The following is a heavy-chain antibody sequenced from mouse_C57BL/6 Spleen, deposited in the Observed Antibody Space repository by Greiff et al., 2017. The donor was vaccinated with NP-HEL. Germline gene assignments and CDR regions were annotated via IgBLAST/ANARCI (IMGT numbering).Heavy chain of an antibody. CDR1: GFTFSNYW. CDR2: ISLKSDNYAT. CDR3: TLYVNYERGAMDY. Sequence: EVKLVESGGGLVQPGGSMKLSCVASGFTFSNYWMNWVRQSPEKGLEWVAQISLKSDNYATHYAESVKGRFTISRDDSKSSVYLQMNNLRAEDTGIYYFTLYVNYERGAMDYWGQGTSVTVSA. V-gene: IGHV6-3*01. J-gene: IGHJ4*01. D-gene: IGHD2-1*01.